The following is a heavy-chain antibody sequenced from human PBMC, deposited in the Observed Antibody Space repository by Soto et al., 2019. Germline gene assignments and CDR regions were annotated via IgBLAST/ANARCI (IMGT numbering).Heavy chain of an antibody. J-gene: IGHJ4*02. CDR3: VTSAYSQTFDS. CDR1: GFTFSTYA. CDR2: MSSNGDST. D-gene: IGHD2-2*01. V-gene: IGHV3-64D*06. Sequence: GGSLRLSCSASGFTFSTYAMHWVRQAPGKGLEHVSTMSSNGDSTYYADSVKGRFTISRDNSKNTLYLQMSSLRAADPALYSCVTSAYSQTFDSWGQGTLVTVSS.